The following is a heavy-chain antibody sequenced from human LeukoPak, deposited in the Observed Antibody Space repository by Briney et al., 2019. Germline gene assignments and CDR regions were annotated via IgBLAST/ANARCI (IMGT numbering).Heavy chain of an antibody. CDR2: IGGRDGIT. J-gene: IGHJ4*02. CDR3: VKGGRGADCIFDY. Sequence: GGSLRLSCEVSGFTFSSYVMSWVSQAPGKGPGCVAYIGGRDGITPYAASVKGRFTISRDNSKNTVYLEMNSLRAEDTAVYYCVKGGRGADCIFDYWGQGTLVTVSS. CDR1: GFTFSSYV. V-gene: IGHV3-23*01. D-gene: IGHD2-21*02.